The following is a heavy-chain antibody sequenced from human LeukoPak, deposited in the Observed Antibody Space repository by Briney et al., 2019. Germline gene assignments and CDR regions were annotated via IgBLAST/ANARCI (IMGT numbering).Heavy chain of an antibody. J-gene: IGHJ6*02. CDR1: GGSISSGDYY. Sequence: SETLSLTCTVSGGSISSGDYYWSWIRQPPGKGLEWIGYIYYSGSTYYNPSLKSRVTISVDTSKNQFSLKLSSVTAADTAVYYCASSVATRAFRQYYYYGMDVWGQGTTVTVSS. CDR3: ASSVATRAFRQYYYYGMDV. V-gene: IGHV4-30-4*01. CDR2: IYYSGST. D-gene: IGHD5-12*01.